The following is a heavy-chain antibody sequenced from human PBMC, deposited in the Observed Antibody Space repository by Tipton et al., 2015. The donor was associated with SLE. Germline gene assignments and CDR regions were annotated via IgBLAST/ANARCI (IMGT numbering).Heavy chain of an antibody. CDR1: GYIFSTCG. D-gene: IGHD1-1*01. J-gene: IGHJ6*03. CDR3: ARGERSLETYDYYYMDV. CDR2: ISAYDGNT. V-gene: IGHV1-18*01. Sequence: QSGAEVKKPGASVKVSCKASGYIFSTCGLSWVRQAPGQGLEWMGWISAYDGNTNHAQKFQGRLTMTTDTSTTTTYMELRSLRFDDTAVYYCARGERSLETYDYYYMDVWGKGTTVTVSS.